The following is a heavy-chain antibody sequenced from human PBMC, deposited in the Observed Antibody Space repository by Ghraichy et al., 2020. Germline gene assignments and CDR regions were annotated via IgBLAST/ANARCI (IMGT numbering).Heavy chain of an antibody. J-gene: IGHJ4*02. CDR3: AREGEWELRYFDY. CDR2: IKQDGSEK. V-gene: IGHV3-7*01. CDR1: GFTFSNYW. D-gene: IGHD1-26*01. Sequence: GGSLRLSCAASGFTFSNYWMIWVRQAPGKGLEWVATIKQDGSEKYYVDSVKGRFTISRDNAKNSLFLQMNSLRAEDTAVYYCAREGEWELRYFDYWGQGTLVTVSS.